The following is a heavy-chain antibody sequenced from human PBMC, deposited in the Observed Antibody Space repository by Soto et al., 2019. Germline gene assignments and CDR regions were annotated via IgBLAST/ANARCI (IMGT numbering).Heavy chain of an antibody. V-gene: IGHV1-69*05. CDR2: ITPISGTA. D-gene: IGHD2-15*01. CDR3: ARESRYCRGGSCYFLPGIDC. CDR1: GGTFSSYA. J-gene: IGHJ4*02. Sequence: QVQLVQSGAEVKKPGSSVKVSCKASGGTFSSYAISWVRQAPGQGLEWMGGITPISGTANYAPKFQGRVTMAQEESTITAHMDLSSLRSEDTAVYYCARESRYCRGGSCYFLPGIDCWGQGTLVTVSS.